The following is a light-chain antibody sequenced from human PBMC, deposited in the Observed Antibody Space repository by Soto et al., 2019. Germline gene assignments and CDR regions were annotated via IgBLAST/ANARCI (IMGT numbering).Light chain of an antibody. CDR3: RSFRTRSPVV. CDR2: DIS. CDR1: SSDVGSFDS. J-gene: IGLJ1*01. Sequence: QSVLTQPASVSGSPGQRVTISCTGTSSDVGSFDSVAWYQHNPGRAPKLMIYDISNRPAGVSSRFSGSRSGNTASLSISGVHTEDEANYYCRSFRTRSPVVFGTGTKLTVL. V-gene: IGLV2-14*01.